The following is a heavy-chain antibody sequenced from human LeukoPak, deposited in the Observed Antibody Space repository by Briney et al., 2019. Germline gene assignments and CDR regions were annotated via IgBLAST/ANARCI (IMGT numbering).Heavy chain of an antibody. Sequence: QSGGSLRLSCAASGFTVSSNYMSWVRQAPGKGLEWVSVILSGGSTYYADSVKGRFTISRDNSKNTLYLQMNSLRAEDTAVYYCARNGDPRYYFDYWGQGTLVTVSS. CDR2: ILSGGST. CDR1: GFTVSSNY. V-gene: IGHV3-53*01. D-gene: IGHD4-17*01. J-gene: IGHJ4*02. CDR3: ARNGDPRYYFDY.